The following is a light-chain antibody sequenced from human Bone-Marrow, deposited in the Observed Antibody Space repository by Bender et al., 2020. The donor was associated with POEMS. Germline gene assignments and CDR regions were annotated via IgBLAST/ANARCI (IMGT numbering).Light chain of an antibody. CDR2: GVN. CDR1: SSDVGGYDH. V-gene: IGLV2-14*03. Sequence: QSALTQPASVSGSPGQSITISCSGTSSDVGGYDHVSWYQQHPGRAPKLMIYGVNHRPSGVSNRFSGSKAGNTASLTISGLQAEDEADYYCSSYTSSSTLPYVFGTGTKVTVL. J-gene: IGLJ1*01. CDR3: SSYTSSSTLPYV.